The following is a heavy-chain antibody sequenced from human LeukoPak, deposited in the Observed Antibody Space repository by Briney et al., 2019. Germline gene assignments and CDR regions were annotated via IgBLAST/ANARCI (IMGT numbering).Heavy chain of an antibody. V-gene: IGHV3-64*01. D-gene: IGHD1-26*01. Sequence: GGSLRFSCAASGFTFSSYALQWVRQAPGKGLEYVSAISSIGGSTYYANSVDGRFTISRDNTKNTLYLQMGSLRAEEMAVYYCARDLVGATAFDIWGQGTMVTVSS. CDR3: ARDLVGATAFDI. CDR2: ISSIGGST. J-gene: IGHJ3*02. CDR1: GFTFSSYA.